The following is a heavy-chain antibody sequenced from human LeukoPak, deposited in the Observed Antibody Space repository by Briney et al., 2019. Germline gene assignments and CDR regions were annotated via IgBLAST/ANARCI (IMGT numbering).Heavy chain of an antibody. CDR3: ARDIAAAGTWGGGDY. CDR2: INPNSGGT. Sequence: GASVKVSCKASGYTFTGYYMHWVRQAPGQGLEWMGRINPNSGGTNYAQKFQGWVTMTRDTSISTAYMELSRLRSDDTAVYYCARDIAAAGTWGGGDYWGQGTLVTVSS. V-gene: IGHV1-2*04. J-gene: IGHJ4*02. D-gene: IGHD6-13*01. CDR1: GYTFTGYY.